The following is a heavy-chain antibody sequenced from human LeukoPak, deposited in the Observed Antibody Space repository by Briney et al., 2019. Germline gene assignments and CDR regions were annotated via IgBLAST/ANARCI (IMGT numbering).Heavy chain of an antibody. J-gene: IGHJ6*02. Sequence: GRSLRLSCAASGFTFSSYSMNWVRQAPGKGLEWVSSISSSSSYIYYADSVKGRFTISRDNAKNSLYLQMNSLRAEDTAVYYCARVREGFSFYYGMDVWGQGTTVTVSS. CDR2: ISSSSSYI. V-gene: IGHV3-21*01. D-gene: IGHD3-16*02. CDR1: GFTFSSYS. CDR3: ARVREGFSFYYGMDV.